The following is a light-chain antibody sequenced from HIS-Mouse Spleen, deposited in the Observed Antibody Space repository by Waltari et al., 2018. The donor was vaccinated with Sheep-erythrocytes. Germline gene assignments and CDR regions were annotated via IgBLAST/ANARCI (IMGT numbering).Light chain of an antibody. CDR3: SSYTSSSTLVV. CDR2: DVS. Sequence: QSALTQPASVSGSPGQSITISCPGTSSDVGGYHSVSWYQQHPGKAPKLMIYDVSNRPSGVSNRFSGSKSGNTASLTISGLQAEDEADYYCSSYTSSSTLVVFGGGTKLTVL. J-gene: IGLJ2*01. CDR1: SSDVGGYHS. V-gene: IGLV2-14*03.